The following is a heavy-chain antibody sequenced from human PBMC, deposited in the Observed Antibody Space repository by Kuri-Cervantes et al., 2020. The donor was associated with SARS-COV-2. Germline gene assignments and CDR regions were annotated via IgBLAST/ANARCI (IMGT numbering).Heavy chain of an antibody. D-gene: IGHD6-13*01. CDR3: VRAAAGIYYFDY. Sequence: SETLSLTCTVSGDSFGSSSYYWDWIRQPPGKGLEWIGNIYYSGSTYYNPSLKSRVTISVDTSKKQFSLKLSSVTAADTAIYYCVRAAAGIYYFDYWGQGTLVTVSS. CDR1: GDSFGSSSYY. V-gene: IGHV4-39*01. CDR2: IYYSGST. J-gene: IGHJ4*02.